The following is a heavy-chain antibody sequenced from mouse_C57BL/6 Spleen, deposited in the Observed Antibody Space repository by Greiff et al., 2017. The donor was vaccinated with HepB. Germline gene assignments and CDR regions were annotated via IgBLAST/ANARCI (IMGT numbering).Heavy chain of an antibody. CDR3: ARSPSYRYFDV. D-gene: IGHD6-1*01. V-gene: IGHV1-55*01. Sequence: QVHVKQPGAELVKPGASVKMSCKASGYTFTSYWITWVKQRPGQGLEWIGDIYPGSGSTNYNEKFKSKATLTVDTSSSTAYMQLSSLTSEDSAVYYCARSPSYRYFDVWGTGTTVTVSS. CDR1: GYTFTSYW. J-gene: IGHJ1*03. CDR2: IYPGSGST.